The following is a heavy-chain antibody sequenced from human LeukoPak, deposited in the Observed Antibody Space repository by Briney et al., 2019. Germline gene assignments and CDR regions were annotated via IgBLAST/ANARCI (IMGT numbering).Heavy chain of an antibody. CDR1: GHTFTSYD. V-gene: IGHV1-8*03. Sequence: ASVKVSCKASGHTFTSYDINWVRQATGQGLEWMGWMNPNSGNTGYAQKFQGRVTITRNTSISTAYMELSSLRSEDTAVYYCARAGLVVPAASLYYMDVWGKGTTVTVSS. J-gene: IGHJ6*03. CDR3: ARAGLVVPAASLYYMDV. CDR2: MNPNSGNT. D-gene: IGHD2-2*01.